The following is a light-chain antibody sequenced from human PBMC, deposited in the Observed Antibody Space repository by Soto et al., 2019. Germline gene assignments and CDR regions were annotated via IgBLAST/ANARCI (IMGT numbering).Light chain of an antibody. J-gene: IGLJ2*01. Sequence: QSVLTQPASVSGPPGQSITISCTGTSSDVGGYKYVSWYQQHPGKAPKVMIYDVSTRPSGVSDRFSGSKSGNTASLTITGLQAEDEADYYCTSYTSSATVVFGGGTKVTVL. CDR2: DVS. V-gene: IGLV2-14*01. CDR1: SSDVGGYKY. CDR3: TSYTSSATVV.